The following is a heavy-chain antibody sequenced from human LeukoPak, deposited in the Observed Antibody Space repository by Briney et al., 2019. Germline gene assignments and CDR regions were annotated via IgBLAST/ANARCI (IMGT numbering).Heavy chain of an antibody. V-gene: IGHV3-15*01. CDR3: TTFEAYYDSSGYPHYFDY. D-gene: IGHD3-22*01. J-gene: IGHJ4*02. Sequence: PGGSLRLSCAASGFTFSNAWMSWVRQAPGKGLEWVGHIRSKTDGGTTDYAEPVKGRFNISRDDSKNTLYLQMNSLKTEDTAVYYCTTFEAYYDSSGYPHYFDYWGQGTLVTVSS. CDR1: GFTFSNAW. CDR2: IRSKTDGGTT.